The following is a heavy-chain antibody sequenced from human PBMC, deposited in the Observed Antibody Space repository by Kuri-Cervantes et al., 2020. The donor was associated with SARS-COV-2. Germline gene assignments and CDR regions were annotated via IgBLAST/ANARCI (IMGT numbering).Heavy chain of an antibody. J-gene: IGHJ1*01. CDR1: GGTFSNYG. CDR3: TREGHSSGWDAEYFHH. V-gene: IGHV1-69*13. Sequence: SVKVSCKASGGTFSNYGTSWVRQAPGQGLEWMGGIIPSFGTTKYARKFQGRVTITADESTSTAYMELSSLRYEDTAVYYCTREGHSSGWDAEYFHHWGQGTLVTVSS. D-gene: IGHD6-19*01. CDR2: IIPSFGTT.